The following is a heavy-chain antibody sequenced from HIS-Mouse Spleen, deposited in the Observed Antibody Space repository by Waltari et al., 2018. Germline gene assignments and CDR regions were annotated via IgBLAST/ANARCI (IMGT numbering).Heavy chain of an antibody. J-gene: IGHJ6*02. Sequence: QVQLQESGPGLVKPSETLSPTCTVSVGSISSYYCSWIRQPLGKGLEWIGYSYYSGSTNYNPSLKSRVTISVDTSKNQFSLKLSSVTAADTAVYYCARVGEDTAMVTPYYYYGMDVWGQGTTVTVSS. D-gene: IGHD5-18*01. CDR1: VGSISSYY. CDR3: ARVGEDTAMVTPYYYYGMDV. V-gene: IGHV4-59*01. CDR2: SYYSGST.